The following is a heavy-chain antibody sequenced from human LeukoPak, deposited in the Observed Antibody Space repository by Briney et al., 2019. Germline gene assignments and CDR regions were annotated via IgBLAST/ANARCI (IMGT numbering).Heavy chain of an antibody. CDR1: GFTFDDYA. CDR2: ISGDGGST. CDR3: AKDSTDDFWSDYRFDY. D-gene: IGHD3-3*01. J-gene: IGHJ4*02. V-gene: IGHV3-43*02. Sequence: GGSLRLSCAASGFTFDDYAMHWVRQAPGKGLEWVSLISGDGGSTYYADSVKGRFTISRDNSKNSLYLQMNSLRTEDTALYYCAKDSTDDFWSDYRFDYLGQGTLVTVSS.